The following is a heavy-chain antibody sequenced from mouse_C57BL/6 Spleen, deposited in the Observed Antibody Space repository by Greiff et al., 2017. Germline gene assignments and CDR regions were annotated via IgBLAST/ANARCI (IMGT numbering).Heavy chain of an antibody. J-gene: IGHJ2*01. CDR1: GFTFSSYA. CDR3: ARDGGTTVVDYFDY. V-gene: IGHV5-4*01. D-gene: IGHD1-1*01. CDR2: ISDGGSYT. Sequence: EVKLQESGGGLVKPGGSLKLSCAASGFTFSSYAMSWVRQTPEKRLEWVATISDGGSYTYYPDNVKGRFTISRDNAKNNLYLQMSHLKSEDTAMYYWARDGGTTVVDYFDYWGQGTTLTVSS.